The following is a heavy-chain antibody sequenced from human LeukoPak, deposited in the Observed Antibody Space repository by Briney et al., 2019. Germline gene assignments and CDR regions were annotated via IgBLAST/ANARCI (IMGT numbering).Heavy chain of an antibody. Sequence: GASVKVSCKASGYTFSRNGISWVRQAPGQGLEWMGWISASAYNGDTNYAQKFQGRVTMTTDPSTSTAYMELRSLTSDDTAVYYCARHGSGFKFDYWGQGNLVTVSS. D-gene: IGHD3-22*01. CDR2: ISASAYNGDT. CDR3: ARHGSGFKFDY. V-gene: IGHV1-18*01. J-gene: IGHJ4*02. CDR1: GYTFSRNG.